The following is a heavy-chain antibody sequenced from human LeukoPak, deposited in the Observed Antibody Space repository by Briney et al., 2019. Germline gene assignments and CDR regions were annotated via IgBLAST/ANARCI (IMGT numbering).Heavy chain of an antibody. V-gene: IGHV1-2*02. CDR3: ARGSRLEFDL. D-gene: IGHD6-19*01. CDR2: INPNSGGT. J-gene: IGHJ5*02. Sequence: ASVKVSCTASGYTFTGYNMHWVPHAPGQGLEWMGWINPNSGGTNYAQTFQGRVTMTRDTSISTAYMELSRLRSDDTAVYYCARGSRLEFDLWGRGTVVSVSS. CDR1: GYTFTGYN.